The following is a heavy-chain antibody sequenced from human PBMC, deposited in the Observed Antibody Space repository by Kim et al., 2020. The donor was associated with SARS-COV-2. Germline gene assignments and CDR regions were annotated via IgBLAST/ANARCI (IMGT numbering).Heavy chain of an antibody. D-gene: IGHD1-26*01. V-gene: IGHV3-64D*09. CDR1: GLSFSKYA. J-gene: IGHJ1*01. CDR3: VNPKGWDSGSYSRF. Sequence: GGSLRLSCSASGLSFSKYALHWVRQAPGKGLEYVSAISSDGGKTYYADSVKGRFTISRDNSKNTLYLQMSSLRADDAALYYCVNPKGWDSGSYSRFWGQG. CDR2: ISSDGGKT.